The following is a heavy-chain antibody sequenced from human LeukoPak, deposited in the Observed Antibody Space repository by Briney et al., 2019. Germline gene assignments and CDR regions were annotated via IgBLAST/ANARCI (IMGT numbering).Heavy chain of an antibody. V-gene: IGHV3-72*01. CDR1: GFSFSDHY. CDR2: IRNKARSYTT. Sequence: GGSLRLSCAASGFSFSDHYMDWVRQAPGQGLEWVGRIRNKARSYTTEYAASVTGRFTISRDDSKNSLYLQMNSLAIEDTAVYYCTGGRSDRGYYGFDVWGQGTTVIVSS. CDR3: TGGRSDRGYYGFDV. J-gene: IGHJ6*02.